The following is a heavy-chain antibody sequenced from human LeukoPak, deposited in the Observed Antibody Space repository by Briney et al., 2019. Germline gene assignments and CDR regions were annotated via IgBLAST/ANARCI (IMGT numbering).Heavy chain of an antibody. CDR2: TYYRSKWYD. CDR1: GDSVSSKNGA. J-gene: IGHJ4*02. V-gene: IGHV6-1*01. D-gene: IGHD3-9*01. CDR3: ARFSWDCSTASCHLTH. Sequence: SQTLSLTCAISGDSVSSKNGAWNWIRQSPSRGLEWLGRTYYRSKWYDDYAESLKGRITISPDTSKNQFSLQLNSVTPEDTAVYYCARFSWDCSTASCHLTHWGQGALVTVSS.